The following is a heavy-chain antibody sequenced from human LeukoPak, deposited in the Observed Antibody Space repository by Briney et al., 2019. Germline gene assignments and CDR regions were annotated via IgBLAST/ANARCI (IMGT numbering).Heavy chain of an antibody. Sequence: PGGSLRLSCAASGFTFSSYEMNWVRQAPGKGLEWVSYISSSGSTIYYADSVKGRFTMSRDNAKNSLYLQMNSLRAEDTAVYYCAKDLEFLTGYPFDYWGQGTLVTVSS. V-gene: IGHV3-48*03. D-gene: IGHD3-9*01. CDR1: GFTFSSYE. CDR2: ISSSGSTI. J-gene: IGHJ4*02. CDR3: AKDLEFLTGYPFDY.